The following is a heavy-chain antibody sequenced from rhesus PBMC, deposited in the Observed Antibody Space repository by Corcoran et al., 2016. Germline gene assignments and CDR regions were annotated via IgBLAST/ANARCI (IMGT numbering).Heavy chain of an antibody. Sequence: QLQLQESGPGLVKPSETLSLTFAVSGGSLSRNYLSWIRQPPGKGLECIGRITGSGGSTDYNPSLKSRVTISTDTSKNQFSLKLSSVTAADTAVYYCARFSRYWDYWGQGVLVTVSS. CDR2: ITGSGGST. CDR3: ARFSRYWDY. D-gene: IGHD3-40*01. CDR1: GGSLSRNY. J-gene: IGHJ4*01. V-gene: IGHV4-173*01.